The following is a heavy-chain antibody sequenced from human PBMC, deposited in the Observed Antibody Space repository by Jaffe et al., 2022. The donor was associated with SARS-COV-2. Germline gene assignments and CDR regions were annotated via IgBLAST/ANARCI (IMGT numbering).Heavy chain of an antibody. D-gene: IGHD6-13*01. J-gene: IGHJ5*02. CDR3: ARGMVAAAGTKQWLAPEGHWFDP. CDR1: GGSISSGSYY. CDR2: IYTSGST. Sequence: QVQLQESGPGLVKPSQTLSLTCTVSGGSISSGSYYWSWIRQPAGKGLEWIGRIYTSGSTNYNPSLKSRVTISVDTSKNQFSLKLSSVTAADTAVYYCARGMVAAAGTKQWLAPEGHWFDPWGQGTLVTVSS. V-gene: IGHV4-61*02.